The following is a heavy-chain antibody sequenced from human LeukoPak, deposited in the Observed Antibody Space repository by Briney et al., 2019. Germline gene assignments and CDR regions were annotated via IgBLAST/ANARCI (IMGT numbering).Heavy chain of an antibody. CDR3: ASGLMTTVTRAIDY. D-gene: IGHD4-17*01. J-gene: IGHJ4*02. CDR1: GGTFSSYA. Sequence: ASVTVSCTASGGTFSSYAISWVRQAPGQGLEWMGRIIPILGIANYAQKFQGRVTITADKSTSTAYMELSSLRSEDTAVYYCASGLMTTVTRAIDYWGQGTLVTVSS. V-gene: IGHV1-69*04. CDR2: IIPILGIA.